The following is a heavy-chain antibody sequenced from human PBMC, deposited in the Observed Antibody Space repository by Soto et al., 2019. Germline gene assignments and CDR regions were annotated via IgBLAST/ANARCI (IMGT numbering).Heavy chain of an antibody. V-gene: IGHV1-69*06. Sequence: QVQLVQSGAEAKKPGSSVKVSCKTSGGTFSSYAISWVRQAPGQGLEWMGGIVPLFRPTNYAQKFQGRVTVTAETSTYTVYMEPSGRRAGDTAGYYCARGGYSSTWSNLLDRSGLDVWGQGTTVTVSS. CDR3: ARGGYSSTWSNLLDRSGLDV. J-gene: IGHJ6*02. D-gene: IGHD6-13*01. CDR1: GGTFSSYA. CDR2: IVPLFRPT.